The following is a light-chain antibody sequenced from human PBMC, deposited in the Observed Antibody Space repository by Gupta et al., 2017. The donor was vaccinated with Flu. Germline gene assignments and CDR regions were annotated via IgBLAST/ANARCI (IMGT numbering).Light chain of an antibody. CDR1: NRGSKS. Sequence: SYVLTQPPSASVAPGQTARTTLSGSNRGSKSVHWYQQKPGQALVLVVYDDSDRSAGIPGRFSGSKSENTATLTIGRVEEEEEADYYCQGGDDGSRVVFGGGTKLTVL. CDR2: DDS. V-gene: IGLV3-21*02. CDR3: QGGDDGSRVV. J-gene: IGLJ2*01.